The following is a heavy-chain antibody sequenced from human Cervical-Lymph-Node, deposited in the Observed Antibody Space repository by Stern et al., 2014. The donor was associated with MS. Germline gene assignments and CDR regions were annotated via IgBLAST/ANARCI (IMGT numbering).Heavy chain of an antibody. CDR2: IYYSGST. D-gene: IGHD6-19*01. J-gene: IGHJ5*02. V-gene: IGHV4-59*01. CDR1: GGSISSYY. Sequence: QVQLQESGPGLVKPSETLSLTCTVSGGSISSYYWSWIRQPPGKGQEWNGYIYYSGSTNYNPSLKSRVTISVDTSKNQFSLKLSSVTAADTAVYYCARVGGQWLSLIDPWGQGTLVTVSS. CDR3: ARVGGQWLSLIDP.